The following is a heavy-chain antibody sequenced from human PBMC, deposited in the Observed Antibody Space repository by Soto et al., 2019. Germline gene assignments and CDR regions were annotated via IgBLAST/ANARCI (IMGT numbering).Heavy chain of an antibody. CDR2: IYYSGST. CDR3: ARTAENNWFDP. V-gene: IGHV4-30-4*01. J-gene: IGHJ5*02. D-gene: IGHD6-19*01. Sequence: SETLSLTCTVSGGSVSSGDYYWSWIRQPPGKGLEWIGYIYYSGSTYYNPSLKSRVTISVDTSKNQFSLKLSSVTAADTAVYYCARTAENNWFDPWGQGTLVTVSS. CDR1: GGSVSSGDYY.